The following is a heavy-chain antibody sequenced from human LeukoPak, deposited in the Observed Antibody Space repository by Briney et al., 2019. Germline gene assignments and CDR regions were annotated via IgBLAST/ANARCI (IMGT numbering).Heavy chain of an antibody. CDR2: ISSGSGDT. J-gene: IGHJ4*02. CDR3: VGPPCLRGGYCSTNS. CDR1: GFTFSAYS. D-gene: IGHD2-2*01. Sequence: NPGGSLRLSCAASGFTFSAYSMTWIRQAPGKGLEWLSYISSGSGDTLYADSVKGRFTISRDNAKNSLYLQMNSLTAEDTAVYYCVGPPCLRGGYCSTNSWGQGTLVTVDS. V-gene: IGHV3-11*03.